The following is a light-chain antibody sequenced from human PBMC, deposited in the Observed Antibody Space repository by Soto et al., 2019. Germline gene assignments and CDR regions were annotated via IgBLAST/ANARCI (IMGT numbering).Light chain of an antibody. V-gene: IGKV1-39*01. CDR1: QSISTY. CDR2: AAS. Sequence: DIQMTQSPSSLSASVGDRVTITCRASQSISTYLNWYQQKPGKAPNLLIYAASSLQSGVPSRFSGSGSGTDFTLTISSLQPEDFAAYYCQQSYSNPWTFGQGTKVDIK. CDR3: QQSYSNPWT. J-gene: IGKJ1*01.